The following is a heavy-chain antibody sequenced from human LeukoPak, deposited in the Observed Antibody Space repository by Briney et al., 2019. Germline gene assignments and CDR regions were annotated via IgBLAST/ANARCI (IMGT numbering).Heavy chain of an antibody. Sequence: GGSLRLSCAASGFTFSGYGMHWVRQTPGKGLEWVAVISYDGSNKYYADSVKGRFTISRDNSKNTLYLQVNSLRAEDTAVYYCASLPTVTTGGYYFDYWGQGTLVTVSS. D-gene: IGHD4-17*01. CDR2: ISYDGSNK. V-gene: IGHV3-30*03. CDR3: ASLPTVTTGGYYFDY. CDR1: GFTFSGYG. J-gene: IGHJ4*02.